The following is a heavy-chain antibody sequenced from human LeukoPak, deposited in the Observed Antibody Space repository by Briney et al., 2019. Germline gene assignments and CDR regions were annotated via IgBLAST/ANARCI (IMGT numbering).Heavy chain of an antibody. CDR1: GFTFSNYR. V-gene: IGHV3-74*01. CDR2: INSDGSRT. Sequence: GGSLRLSCAASGFTFSNYRMHWVRQAQGKGLVWVSRINSDGSRTSYADPAKGRFTISRDNAKNTLYLQMNSLRAEDTAVYYCARGVNSFDYWGQGTLVTVSS. J-gene: IGHJ4*02. D-gene: IGHD2/OR15-2a*01. CDR3: ARGVNSFDY.